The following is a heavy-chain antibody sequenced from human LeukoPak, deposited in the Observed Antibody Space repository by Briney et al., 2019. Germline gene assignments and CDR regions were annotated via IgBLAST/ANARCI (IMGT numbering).Heavy chain of an antibody. D-gene: IGHD2-8*01. V-gene: IGHV4-4*07. CDR3: ARASMVPLYNWFDP. CDR2: IYTSGST. J-gene: IGHJ5*02. Sequence: PSETLSLSCTVSGGSISSYYWSWIRQPAGKGLEWIGRIYTSGSTNYNPSLKSRVTMSVDTSKNQFSLHLSTLTAADTAVYYCARASMVPLYNWFDPWGQGTLVTVSS. CDR1: GGSISSYY.